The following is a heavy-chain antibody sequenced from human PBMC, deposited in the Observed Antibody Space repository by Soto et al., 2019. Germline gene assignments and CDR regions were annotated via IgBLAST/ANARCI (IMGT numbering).Heavy chain of an antibody. CDR2: INAGNGNT. V-gene: IGHV1-3*01. D-gene: IGHD3-9*01. J-gene: IGHJ6*03. CDR3: ARVPEYFDWLPYYYYMDV. Sequence: ASVKVSCKASGYTFTSYAMHWVRQAPGQRLEWMGWINAGNGNTKYSQKFQGRVTITRDTSASTAYMELNSLRAEDTAVYYCARVPEYFDWLPYYYYMDVWGKGTTVTVSS. CDR1: GYTFTSYA.